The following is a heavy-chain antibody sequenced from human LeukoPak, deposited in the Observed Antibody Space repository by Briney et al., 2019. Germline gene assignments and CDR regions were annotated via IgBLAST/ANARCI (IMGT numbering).Heavy chain of an antibody. CDR3: ARSRSTIFESWFDP. D-gene: IGHD3-3*01. Sequence: ASVKVSCKASGYTFTSYYMHWVRQAPGQGLEWMGIINPSGGSTSYAQKFQGRVTMTRDMSTSTVYMELNSLRAEDTAVYYCARSRSTIFESWFDPWGQGTLVTVSS. J-gene: IGHJ5*02. V-gene: IGHV1-46*01. CDR2: INPSGGST. CDR1: GYTFTSYY.